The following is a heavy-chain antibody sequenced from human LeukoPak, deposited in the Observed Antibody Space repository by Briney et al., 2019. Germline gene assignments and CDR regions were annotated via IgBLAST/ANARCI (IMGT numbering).Heavy chain of an antibody. CDR1: GFTFSSYW. Sequence: GGSLRLSCAASGFTFSSYWMSWVRQAPGKGLEWVANIKQDGSEKYYVDSVKGRFTISRDNAKNSLYLQMNSLRAEDTAVYYCAREGCSSTSCYWNFDYWCQGTLVTVSS. CDR2: IKQDGSEK. V-gene: IGHV3-7*03. J-gene: IGHJ4*02. D-gene: IGHD2-2*01. CDR3: AREGCSSTSCYWNFDY.